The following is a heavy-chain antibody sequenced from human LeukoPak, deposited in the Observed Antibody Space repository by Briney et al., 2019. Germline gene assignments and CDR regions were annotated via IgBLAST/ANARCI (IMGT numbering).Heavy chain of an antibody. Sequence: SVNVSYKASGGTFSSYSISWVRQAPGQGLEWMGRIIPIFGIANYAQKFQGRVTITADKSTSTAYMELSSLRSEDTAVYYCAREKVVAAHSFDYWGQGTLVTVSS. CDR3: AREKVVAAHSFDY. V-gene: IGHV1-69*04. J-gene: IGHJ4*02. CDR1: GGTFSSYS. CDR2: IIPIFGIA. D-gene: IGHD2-15*01.